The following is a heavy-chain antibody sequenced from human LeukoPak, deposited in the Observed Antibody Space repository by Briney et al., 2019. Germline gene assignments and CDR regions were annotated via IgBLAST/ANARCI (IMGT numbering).Heavy chain of an antibody. D-gene: IGHD3-22*01. CDR1: GFTFSSYA. Sequence: GALRLSCAASGFTFSSYAMSWVRQAPGKGPEWVSAISGSGGSTYYADSVKGRFTISRDNSKNTLYLQMNSLRAEDTAVYYCAKLSPLYYDSHYWGKGTLVTVSS. CDR3: AKLSPLYYDSHY. J-gene: IGHJ4*02. V-gene: IGHV3-23*01. CDR2: ISGSGGST.